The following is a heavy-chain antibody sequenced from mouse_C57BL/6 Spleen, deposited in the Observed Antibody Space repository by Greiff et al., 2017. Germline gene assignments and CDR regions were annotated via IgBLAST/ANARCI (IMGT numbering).Heavy chain of an antibody. CDR1: GYTFTEYT. D-gene: IGHD1-1*01. V-gene: IGHV1-62-2*01. CDR2: FYPGSGSI. J-gene: IGHJ4*01. CDR3: ARHEVDYYGSSYSMDY. Sequence: QVHVKQSGAELVKPGASVKLSCKASGYTFTEYTIHWVKQRPGQGLEWIGWFYPGSGSIKYNEKFKDKATLTADKSSSTVYMELSRLTSEDSAVYFCARHEVDYYGSSYSMDYWGQGTSVTVSS.